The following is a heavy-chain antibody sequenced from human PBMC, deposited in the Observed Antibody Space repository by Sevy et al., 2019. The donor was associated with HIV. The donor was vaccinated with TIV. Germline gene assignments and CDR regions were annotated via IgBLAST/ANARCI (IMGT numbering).Heavy chain of an antibody. V-gene: IGHV6-1*01. CDR3: ARKDDSVGSFDI. CDR1: GDSVSSNSAV. J-gene: IGHJ3*02. D-gene: IGHD3-16*01. CDR2: TYYRSKWYN. Sequence: KQSQTLSLTFAISGDSVSSNSAVWNWIRQSPSRGLEWLGRTYYRSKWYNEYTVSVKSRITINPDTSKNQFSLQLNSVTPEDTAMYYCARKDDSVGSFDIWGQGTMVTVSS.